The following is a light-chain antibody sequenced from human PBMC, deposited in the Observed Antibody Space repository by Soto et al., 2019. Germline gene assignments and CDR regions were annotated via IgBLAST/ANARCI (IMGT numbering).Light chain of an antibody. CDR1: SSDIGGYNY. CDR3: SSYTTSSTLGVV. CDR2: EVS. V-gene: IGLV2-14*01. Sequence: SVLTQPASVSGSPGQSITISCTGISSDIGGYNYVSWYQQHPGKAPKLMIFEVSNRPSGLSNRSSGSKSGNTASLTISGLQAEDEADYYCSSYTTSSTLGVVFGGGTKVTVL. J-gene: IGLJ2*01.